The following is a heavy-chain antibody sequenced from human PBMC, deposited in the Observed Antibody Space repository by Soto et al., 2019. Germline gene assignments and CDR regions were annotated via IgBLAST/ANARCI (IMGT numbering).Heavy chain of an antibody. Sequence: EVQLVESGGALVQPGRSLRLSCVASGFKFNDYAIHWVRQAPGKGLEWVSGASWNGDIIGYADSVKGRLTISRDNAKNSLYLQMNSLRTEDTALYYCAKDSQFYYMDVWGQGTTVTVSS. CDR3: AKDSQFYYMDV. CDR2: ASWNGDII. CDR1: GFKFNDYA. J-gene: IGHJ6*03. V-gene: IGHV3-9*01.